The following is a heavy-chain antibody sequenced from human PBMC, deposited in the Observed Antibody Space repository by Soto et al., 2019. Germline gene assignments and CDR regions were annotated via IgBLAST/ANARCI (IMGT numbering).Heavy chain of an antibody. Sequence: EVQLVESGGGVVQPGGSLRLSCAVSGFTFSEHYMEWVRQAPEKGLEWVGRTRNKANSYTTEYAASVKGRFTISRDDSKNSLYLQMNSLKTEDTAVYYCVRVGKTYYFDYWGQGTLVTVSS. CDR1: GFTFSEHY. CDR3: VRVGKTYYFDY. CDR2: TRNKANSYTT. J-gene: IGHJ4*02. V-gene: IGHV3-72*01.